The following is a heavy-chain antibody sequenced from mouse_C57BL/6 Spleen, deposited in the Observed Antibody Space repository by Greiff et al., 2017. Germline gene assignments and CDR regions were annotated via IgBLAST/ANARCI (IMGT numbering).Heavy chain of an antibody. CDR1: GFTFSDYY. CDR2: INYYGSST. CDR3: ARDMDYGSLDY. J-gene: IGHJ2*01. D-gene: IGHD1-1*01. Sequence: EVQRVESEGGLVQPGSSMKLSCTASGFTFSDYYMAWVRQVPEKGLEWVANINYYGSSTYYLESLKSRFIFSRDNATNILYLQMSSLTSEDTATYYCARDMDYGSLDYWGQGTTLTVSS. V-gene: IGHV5-16*01.